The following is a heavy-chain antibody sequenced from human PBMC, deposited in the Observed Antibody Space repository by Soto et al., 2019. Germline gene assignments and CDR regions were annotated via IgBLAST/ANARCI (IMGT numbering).Heavy chain of an antibody. J-gene: IGHJ4*02. CDR2: IYYSGST. D-gene: IGHD3-10*01. CDR3: GRYLIGHPLDYIDY. CDR1: GGSISSYY. V-gene: IGHV4-59*01. Sequence: SETLSLTCTVSGGSISSYYWSWIRQPPGKGLEWIGYIYYSGSTNYNPSLKSRVTISVDTSKNQFSLKLSSVTAADAAVYYCGRYLIGHPLDYIDYWGQGTLVTVSS.